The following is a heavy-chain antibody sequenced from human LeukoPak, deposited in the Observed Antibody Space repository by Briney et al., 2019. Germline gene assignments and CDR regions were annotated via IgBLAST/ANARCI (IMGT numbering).Heavy chain of an antibody. V-gene: IGHV4-61*05. D-gene: IGHD3-3*02. CDR3: ARSSTGSYFDY. CDR1: GDSISSSRHS. CDR2: MYYSGST. J-gene: IGHJ4*02. Sequence: PSETLSLTCTVSGDSISSSRHSWGWIRQPPGKGLEWIGYMYYSGSTKYNPSLKSRVTISVDTSKNQFSLKLSSVTAADTAVYYCARSSTGSYFDYWGQGTLVTVSS.